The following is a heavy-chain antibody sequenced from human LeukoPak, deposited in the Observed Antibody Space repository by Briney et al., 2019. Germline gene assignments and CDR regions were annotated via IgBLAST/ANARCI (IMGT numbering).Heavy chain of an antibody. D-gene: IGHD3-10*01. CDR2: IYYSGST. CDR3: ARDAHYYGSGNPPGLYYMDV. CDR1: GCSISSYY. J-gene: IGHJ6*03. Sequence: SETLSLTCTVSGCSISSYYWSWIRQPPRKGLQWSGDIYYSGSTNYNPSLKSRVNISVDPSKNQFSLKLSSVTAADTAVYYCARDAHYYGSGNPPGLYYMDVWGKGTTVTISS. V-gene: IGHV4-59*01.